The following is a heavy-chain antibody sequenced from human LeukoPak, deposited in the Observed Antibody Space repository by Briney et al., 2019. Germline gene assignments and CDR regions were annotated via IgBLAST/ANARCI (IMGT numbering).Heavy chain of an antibody. Sequence: SETLSLTCTVSGGSVSDSRYYWGSIRQPPGEGLEWIGNMYYSGSANYIPSLDSRVTISIDTSNNQVSLRLSSVTAVDTAVYSCARESSYSSGWYFDQWRRGTLDSVS. V-gene: IGHV4-39*02. CDR3: ARESSYSSGWYFDQ. D-gene: IGHD6-19*01. CDR1: GGSVSDSRYY. J-gene: IGHJ4*02. CDR2: MYYSGSA.